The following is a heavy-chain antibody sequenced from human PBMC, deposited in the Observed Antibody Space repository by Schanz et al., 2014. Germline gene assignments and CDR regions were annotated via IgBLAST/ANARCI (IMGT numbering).Heavy chain of an antibody. V-gene: IGHV3-30*19. CDR1: GFTFSSYG. CDR3: ARDSRPNYDFLTAYYSIDY. CDR2: ISYDGRNK. J-gene: IGHJ4*02. D-gene: IGHD3-9*01. Sequence: QVQLVESGGGVVQPGRSLRLSCAASGFTFSSYGMHWVRQAPGKGLEWVAVISYDGRNKYYADSVKGRFTMSRDNSKNTLYLQMNSLRAEDTAVYYCARDSRPNYDFLTAYYSIDYWGQGTLVTVSS.